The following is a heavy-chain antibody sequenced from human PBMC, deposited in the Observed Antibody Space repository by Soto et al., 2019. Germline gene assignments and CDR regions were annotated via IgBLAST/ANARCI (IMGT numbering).Heavy chain of an antibody. V-gene: IGHV1-18*01. CDR3: ARDRGAYGMGV. CDR1: GYTFTSYG. CDR2: ISAYNGNT. J-gene: IGHJ6*02. Sequence: QVQLVQSGAEVKKPGASVNVSCKASGYTFTSYGISWVRQAPGQGLEWMGWISAYNGNTNYAQKLQGRVTMTTDTSTSPAYMALRSLVSAVTGVFYCARDRGAYGMGVWGQGTTVTVSS.